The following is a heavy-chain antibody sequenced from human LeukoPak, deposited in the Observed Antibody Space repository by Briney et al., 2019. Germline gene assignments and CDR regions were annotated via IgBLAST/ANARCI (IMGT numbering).Heavy chain of an antibody. D-gene: IGHD6-13*01. CDR2: IYGSGST. CDR1: GGSISSYY. CDR3: ARDGIAAAGDNPLNYYYGMDV. V-gene: IGHV4-59*01. Sequence: SETLSLTCTVSGGSISSYYWSWIRQPPGKGLEWIGYIYGSGSTNYNPSLKSRVTISVDTSKNQFSLNLHSVTAADTAVYYCARDGIAAAGDNPLNYYYGMDVWGKGTTVTVSS. J-gene: IGHJ6*04.